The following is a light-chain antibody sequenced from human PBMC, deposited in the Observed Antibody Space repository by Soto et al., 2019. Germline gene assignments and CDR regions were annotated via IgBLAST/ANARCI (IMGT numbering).Light chain of an antibody. Sequence: EIGLTQSPGTLSLSPWERGTLSCMASQSVSISYLAWYQQKPGQAPRLLIYGASTRATGIPDRFSGSGSGTDFTLTISRVEPEDFAVYYCQQYGSSPRTFGQGTKVDIK. J-gene: IGKJ1*01. CDR3: QQYGSSPRT. V-gene: IGKV3-20*01. CDR2: GAS. CDR1: QSVSISY.